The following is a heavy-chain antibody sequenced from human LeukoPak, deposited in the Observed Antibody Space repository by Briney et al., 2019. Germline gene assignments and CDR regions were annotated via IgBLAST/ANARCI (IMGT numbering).Heavy chain of an antibody. J-gene: IGHJ4*02. D-gene: IGHD2-2*01. CDR3: ARETIPIVVVPAAMYYFDY. V-gene: IGHV1-69*13. Sequence: SVKVSCKASGGTFSSYAISWVRQAPGQGLEWMGGIIPIFGTANYAQKFQGRVTITADESTSTAYMELSSLRSEDTAVYYCARETIPIVVVPAAMYYFDYWGQGTLVTVSS. CDR1: GGTFSSYA. CDR2: IIPIFGTA.